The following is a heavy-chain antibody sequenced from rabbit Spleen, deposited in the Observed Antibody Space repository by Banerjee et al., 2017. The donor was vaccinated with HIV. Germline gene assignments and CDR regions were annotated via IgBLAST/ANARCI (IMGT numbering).Heavy chain of an antibody. V-gene: IGHV1S45*01. CDR1: GFSFSDRDV. J-gene: IGHJ4*01. CDR3: ARDLAGAIGWNFYL. D-gene: IGHD4-1*01. Sequence: QEQLVESGGGPVKPEGSLTLTCKASGFSFSDRDVMCWVRQAPGKGLEWIACINAATAKPVYATWAKGRFTISRTSSTMVTLQMTSLTAADTATYFCARDLAGAIGWNFYLWGPGTLVTVS. CDR2: INAATAKP.